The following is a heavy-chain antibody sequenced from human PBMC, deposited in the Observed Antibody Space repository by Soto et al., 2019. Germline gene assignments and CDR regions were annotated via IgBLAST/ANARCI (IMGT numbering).Heavy chain of an antibody. V-gene: IGHV1-69*02. Sequence: SVKVSCKASGGTFSSYTISWVRQAPGQGLEWMGRIIPILGIANYAQKFQSRVTITADKSTSTAYMELSSLRSEDTAVYYCASLSMVRGVIITTRDYYMDVWGKGTTVTVSS. CDR1: GGTFSSYT. CDR2: IIPILGIA. D-gene: IGHD3-10*01. CDR3: ASLSMVRGVIITTRDYYMDV. J-gene: IGHJ6*03.